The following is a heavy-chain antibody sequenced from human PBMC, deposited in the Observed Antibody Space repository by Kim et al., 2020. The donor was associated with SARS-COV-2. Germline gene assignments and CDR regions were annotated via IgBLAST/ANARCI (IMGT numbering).Heavy chain of an antibody. J-gene: IGHJ5*02. CDR1: GDSISNNY. CDR3: ARHAYRIRWSYPYNWLDP. CDR2: ISYSGST. D-gene: IGHD2-15*01. Sequence: SETLSLTCTVSGDSISNNYWSWIRQPPGKGLEWIGFISYSGSTSYNPSLKSRITISLDTSKNQLSLKLSSVTAADTAVYYCARHAYRIRWSYPYNWLDPWGQGTLVTVSP. V-gene: IGHV4-59*08.